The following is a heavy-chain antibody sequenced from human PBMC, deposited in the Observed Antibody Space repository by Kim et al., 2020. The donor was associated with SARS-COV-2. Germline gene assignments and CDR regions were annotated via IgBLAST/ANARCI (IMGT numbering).Heavy chain of an antibody. CDR3: ARQRKDYDILTGYYDFDY. D-gene: IGHD3-9*01. J-gene: IGHJ4*02. V-gene: IGHV4-39*01. Sequence: KSRVTVSVDTSKNQFSLRLTSVTAADTAVYYCARQRKDYDILTGYYDFDYWGQGTLVTVSS.